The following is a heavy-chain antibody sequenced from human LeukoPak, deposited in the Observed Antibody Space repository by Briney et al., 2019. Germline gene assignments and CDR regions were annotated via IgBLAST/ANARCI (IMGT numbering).Heavy chain of an antibody. V-gene: IGHV3-15*01. CDR3: TTNPPYVVVPAATNFDY. J-gene: IGHJ4*02. Sequence: GGSLRLSCAASGFTFRNAWMSWVRQAPGKGLEWVGRIKSKTDGGTTDYAAPVKGRFTISRDDSKNTLYLQMNSLKTEDTAVYYCTTNPPYVVVPAATNFDYWGQGTLVTVSS. CDR1: GFTFRNAW. D-gene: IGHD2-2*01. CDR2: IKSKTDGGTT.